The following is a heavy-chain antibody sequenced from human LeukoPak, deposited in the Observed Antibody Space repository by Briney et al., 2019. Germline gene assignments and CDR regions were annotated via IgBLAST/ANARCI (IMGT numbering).Heavy chain of an antibody. CDR3: ARGVRGYSGYDYFDY. CDR1: GFTFDDYG. J-gene: IGHJ4*02. V-gene: IGHV3-20*04. D-gene: IGHD5-12*01. CDR2: INWNGDST. Sequence: GGSLRLSCAASGFTFDDYGMSWVRQAPGKGLEWVSGINWNGDSTGYADSVKGRFTISRDNAKNTLYLQMNSLRAEDTAVYYCARGVRGYSGYDYFDYWGQGTLVTVSS.